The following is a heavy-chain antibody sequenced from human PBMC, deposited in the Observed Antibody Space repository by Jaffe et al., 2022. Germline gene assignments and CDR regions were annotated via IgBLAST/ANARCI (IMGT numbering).Heavy chain of an antibody. V-gene: IGHV1-2*06. CDR2: INPNSGGT. Sequence: QVQLVQSGAEVKKPGASVKVSCKASGYTFTGYYMHWVRQAPGQGLEWMGRINPNSGGTNYAQKFQGRVTMTRDTSISTAYMELSRLRSDDTAVYYCARYGSGWSPPAHGWYFDLWGRGTLVTVSS. D-gene: IGHD6-19*01. J-gene: IGHJ2*01. CDR1: GYTFTGYY. CDR3: ARYGSGWSPPAHGWYFDL.